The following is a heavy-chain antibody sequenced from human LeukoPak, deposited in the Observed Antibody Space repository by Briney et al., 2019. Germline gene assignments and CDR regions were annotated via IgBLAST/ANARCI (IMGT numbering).Heavy chain of an antibody. CDR3: ARQGDGFDNWFDP. J-gene: IGHJ5*02. Sequence: SETLSLTCTVSGGSISSSSYYWGWIRQPPGKGLEWIGSIYYSGSTYYNPSLKSRVTISVDTSKNQFSLKLSSVTAADTAVYYCARQGDGFDNWFDPWGQGTLVTVSS. CDR1: GGSISSSSYY. CDR2: IYYSGST. V-gene: IGHV4-39*01. D-gene: IGHD5-24*01.